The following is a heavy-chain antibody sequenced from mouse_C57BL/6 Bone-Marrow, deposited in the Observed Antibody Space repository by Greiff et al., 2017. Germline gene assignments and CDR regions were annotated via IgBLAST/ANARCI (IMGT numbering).Heavy chain of an antibody. V-gene: IGHV1-39*01. D-gene: IGHD1-1*01. Sequence: EVQLQQPGPELVKPGASVKISCKASGYSFTDYNMHWVKQSNGKSLEWIGVINPNDGTTSYNQKFKGKATLTVDQSSSTAYMQLSSLTSEDAAVYYGARWGSGLFYAMDYWGQGTSVTVSS. J-gene: IGHJ4*01. CDR3: ARWGSGLFYAMDY. CDR1: GYSFTDYN. CDR2: INPNDGTT.